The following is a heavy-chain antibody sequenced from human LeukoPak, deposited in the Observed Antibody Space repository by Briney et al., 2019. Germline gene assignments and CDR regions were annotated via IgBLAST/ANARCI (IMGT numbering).Heavy chain of an antibody. D-gene: IGHD2-15*01. J-gene: IGHJ4*02. CDR2: IVDNGGST. V-gene: IGHV3-23*01. CDR1: GLTFSSHH. CDR3: AKVEEGFCSGGSCSYSFDY. Sequence: GGSLRLSCAASGLTFSSHHMTWVRQAPGKGLEWVSAIVDNGGSTYYADPVKGRFTISRDNSKNTVYLQMNSLRAEDTAVYYCAKVEEGFCSGGSCSYSFDYWGQGTLVTVSS.